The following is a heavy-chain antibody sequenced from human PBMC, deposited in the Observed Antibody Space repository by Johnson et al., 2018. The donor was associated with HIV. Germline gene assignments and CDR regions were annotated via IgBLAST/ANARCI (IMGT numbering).Heavy chain of an antibody. D-gene: IGHD6-19*01. CDR3: AKGTSRGWAYAFDV. V-gene: IGHV3-33*06. J-gene: IGHJ3*01. Sequence: VQLVESGGGVVQPGTSLRLSCVPSGFTFSSYGMHWVRQAPGKGLEWVATTWFDGTNQYYADSVNGRSTISRDNFKKTVHLQMNSLRAEDTAVYYCAKGTSRGWAYAFDVWGQGTMVTVSS. CDR2: TWFDGTNQ. CDR1: GFTFSSYG.